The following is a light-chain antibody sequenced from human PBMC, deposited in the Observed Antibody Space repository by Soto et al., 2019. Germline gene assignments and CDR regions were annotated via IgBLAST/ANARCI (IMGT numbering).Light chain of an antibody. Sequence: ETVLTQSPATLSLSPGERATLSCRASQSVTTYLAWYQQKPGQAPRLLIYDVSNRATGIPARFSGSGSGTDLTLTISSLEPEDFAVYYCQQRSNWPPGYTFGQGTKLEIK. CDR2: DVS. V-gene: IGKV3-11*01. CDR1: QSVTTY. CDR3: QQRSNWPPGYT. J-gene: IGKJ2*01.